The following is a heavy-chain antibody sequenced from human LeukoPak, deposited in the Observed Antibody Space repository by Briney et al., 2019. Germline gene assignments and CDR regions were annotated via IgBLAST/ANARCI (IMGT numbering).Heavy chain of an antibody. CDR1: GYTFTSYY. Sequence: ASVKVSCKASGYTFTSYYMHWVRQAPGQGLEWMGWINPNSGGTNYAQKFQGRVTMTRDTSISTAYMELSRLRSDDTAVYYCAREATRDSGYYSPRWFDPWGQGTLVTVSS. CDR2: INPNSGGT. V-gene: IGHV1-2*02. D-gene: IGHD3-3*01. J-gene: IGHJ5*02. CDR3: AREATRDSGYYSPRWFDP.